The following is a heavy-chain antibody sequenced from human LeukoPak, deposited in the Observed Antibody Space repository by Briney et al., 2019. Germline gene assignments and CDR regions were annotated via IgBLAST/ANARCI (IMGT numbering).Heavy chain of an antibody. D-gene: IGHD3-16*02. Sequence: GGSLRLSCAVSKFTFSSYAMSWVRQAPGKGLEWVSTISGSGGSTYYADSVKGRFTISRDNSKNTLYLQMNSLRAEDTAVYYCAKDHESGYDYVWGSYRYSFAYWGQGTLVTVSS. CDR3: AKDHESGYDYVWGSYRYSFAY. CDR1: KFTFSSYA. J-gene: IGHJ4*02. CDR2: ISGSGGST. V-gene: IGHV3-23*01.